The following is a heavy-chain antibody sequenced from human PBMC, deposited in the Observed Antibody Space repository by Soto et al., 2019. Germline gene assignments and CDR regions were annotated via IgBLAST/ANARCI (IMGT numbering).Heavy chain of an antibody. CDR3: VRGLPGGFDP. D-gene: IGHD3-10*01. J-gene: IGHJ5*02. V-gene: IGHV3-13*01. CDR1: GSIFSNFD. CDR2: IGFAGDT. Sequence: GGSLRLSCGASGSIFSNFDMHWVRQTTEKGLEWVSGIGFAGDTNYSGFVKGRFTISRENAKNSLFLQMNSLRVGDTAVYYCVRGLPGGFDPWGQGTLVTVSS.